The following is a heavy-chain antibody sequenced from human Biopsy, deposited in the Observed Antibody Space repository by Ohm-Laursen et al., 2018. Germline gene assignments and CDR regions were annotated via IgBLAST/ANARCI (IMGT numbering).Heavy chain of an antibody. CDR2: INHSGRT. D-gene: IGHD3-22*01. Sequence: GTLSLTCTVYGESFSGYYWSWIRQTPGRGLEWIGEINHSGRTNYNPSLKSRVTISVDTSKNQFSLKVRSVTAADTAVYYCVRGVDYYDPYHYYALDVWGQGTTVTVSS. CDR1: GESFSGYY. J-gene: IGHJ6*02. CDR3: VRGVDYYDPYHYYALDV. V-gene: IGHV4-34*01.